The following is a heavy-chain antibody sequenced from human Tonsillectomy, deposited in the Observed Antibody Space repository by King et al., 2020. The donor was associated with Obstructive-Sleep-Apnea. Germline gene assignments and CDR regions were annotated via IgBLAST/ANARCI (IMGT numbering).Heavy chain of an antibody. J-gene: IGHJ3*02. V-gene: IGHV1-58*02. D-gene: IGHD1-20*01. Sequence: QLVESGPEVMEPGTSVKGPFRASGFTFSSSTMHWVRQARGQRLEGRGGVVVGSGNTNHAQKFKERVTITRDMSTRTTYMELSSLRSEDTAGFYCAAEITGTEAFDIWGQGTVVTVSS. CDR2: VVVGSGNT. CDR3: AAEITGTEAFDI. CDR1: GFTFSSST.